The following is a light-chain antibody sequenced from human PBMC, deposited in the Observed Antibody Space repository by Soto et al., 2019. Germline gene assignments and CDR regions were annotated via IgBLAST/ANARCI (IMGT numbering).Light chain of an antibody. CDR2: GAS. V-gene: IGKV3-20*01. J-gene: IGKJ1*01. CDR1: QSVSNNY. Sequence: DIVLTQTPGTLSLSPGERDTLSCITSQSVSNNYLAWYKQKPGQAPRLLIYGASSRATGIPDRFSGSGSGTDFTLSISRLEPEEFAVYDCQQYSSLWTFGQGTKVDIK. CDR3: QQYSSLWT.